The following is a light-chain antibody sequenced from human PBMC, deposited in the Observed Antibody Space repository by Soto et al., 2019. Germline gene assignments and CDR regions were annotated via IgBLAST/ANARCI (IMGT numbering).Light chain of an antibody. CDR2: GTS. V-gene: IGKV3-20*01. Sequence: EIVLMQSPGTLSLSPGERATLSCRASQSVSSSYLAWYQQKPGQAPRLLIYGTSSRATAIPDRFSGSGSGTDFTLTISRLEPEDFAVYYCQQYGSSSWTFGQGTKVDI. CDR1: QSVSSSY. J-gene: IGKJ1*01. CDR3: QQYGSSSWT.